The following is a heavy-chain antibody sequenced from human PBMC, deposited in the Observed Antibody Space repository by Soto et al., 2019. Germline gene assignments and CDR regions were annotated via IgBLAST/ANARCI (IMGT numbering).Heavy chain of an antibody. J-gene: IGHJ4*02. V-gene: IGHV1-3*01. D-gene: IGHD4-17*01. CDR2: INAGNGNT. CDR1: GYTFTSYA. Sequence: QVPLVQSGAEVKKPGASVKVSCKASGYTFTSYAMHWVRQAPGQRLEWMGWINAGNGNTKYSQKFQGRVTITRDTSASTAYMELSSLRSEDTAVYYCARGEDYGDYVPYFDYWGQGTLVTVSS. CDR3: ARGEDYGDYVPYFDY.